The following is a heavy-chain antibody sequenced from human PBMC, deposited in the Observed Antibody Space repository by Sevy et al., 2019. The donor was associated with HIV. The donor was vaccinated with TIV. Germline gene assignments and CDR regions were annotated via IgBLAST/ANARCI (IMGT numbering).Heavy chain of an antibody. V-gene: IGHV4-59*01. CDR3: ARGSIPYYFDY. CDR1: GGSISSYY. J-gene: IGHJ4*02. CDR2: IYYSGST. Sequence: SETLSLTCTVSGGSISSYYWSWIRQPPGKGLEGIGYIYYSGSTNYNPSLKSRVTISVDTSKNQFSLKLSSVTAADTAVYYCARGSIPYYFDYWGQGTLVTVSS. D-gene: IGHD2-2*02.